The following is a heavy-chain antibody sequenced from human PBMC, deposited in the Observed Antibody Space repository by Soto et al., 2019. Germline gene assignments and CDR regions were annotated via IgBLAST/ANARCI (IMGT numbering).Heavy chain of an antibody. CDR3: ARATHLYDYVWGSYRAPFFDY. V-gene: IGHV4-34*01. Sequence: EPLSLTCAVDGGSFSGYYWCWIRQPPGRGLEWIGEINHSGSTNYNPSLKSRVTISVDTSKNQFSLKLRSVTAADTAVYYCARATHLYDYVWGSYRAPFFDYWGQGTLVTVSS. CDR2: INHSGST. D-gene: IGHD3-16*02. J-gene: IGHJ4*02. CDR1: GGSFSGYY.